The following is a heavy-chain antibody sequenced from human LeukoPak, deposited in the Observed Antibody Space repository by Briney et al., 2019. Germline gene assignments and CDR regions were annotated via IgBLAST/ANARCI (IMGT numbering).Heavy chain of an antibody. D-gene: IGHD6-13*01. CDR1: GGSISSGGYS. Sequence: SETLSLTCAVSGGSISSGGYSWSWIRQPPGKGLEWIGYIYHSGSTYYNPSLKSRVTISVDTSKNQFSLKLSSVTAADTAVYYCARGDWDSSSSYYFDYWGQGTLVTVSS. CDR2: IYHSGST. V-gene: IGHV4-30-2*01. J-gene: IGHJ4*02. CDR3: ARGDWDSSSSYYFDY.